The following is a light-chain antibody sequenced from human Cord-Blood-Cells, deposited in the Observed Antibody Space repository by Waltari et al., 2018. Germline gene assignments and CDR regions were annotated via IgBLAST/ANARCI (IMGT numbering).Light chain of an antibody. V-gene: IGLV2-23*01. Sequence: GTSSDVGSYNLVSWYQQHPGKAPKLMIYEGSKRPSGVSNRFSGSKSGNTASLTISGLQAEDEADYYCCSYAGSSTSWVFGGGTKLTVL. CDR3: CSYAGSSTSWV. CDR2: EGS. J-gene: IGLJ3*02. CDR1: SSDVGSYNL.